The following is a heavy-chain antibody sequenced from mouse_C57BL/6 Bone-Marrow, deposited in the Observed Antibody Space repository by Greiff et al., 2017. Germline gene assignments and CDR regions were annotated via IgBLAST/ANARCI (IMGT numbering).Heavy chain of an antibody. CDR1: GYTFTSYW. CDR2: IHPNSGST. CDR3: ARSGYGSSYLGWFAY. J-gene: IGHJ3*01. V-gene: IGHV1-64*01. D-gene: IGHD1-1*01. Sequence: VQLQQPGAELVKPGASVKLSCKASGYTFTSYWMHWVKQRPGQGLEWIGMIHPNSGSTNYNEKFKSKATLTVDKSSSTAYMQLSSLTSEDSAVYYCARSGYGSSYLGWFAYWGQGTLVTVSA.